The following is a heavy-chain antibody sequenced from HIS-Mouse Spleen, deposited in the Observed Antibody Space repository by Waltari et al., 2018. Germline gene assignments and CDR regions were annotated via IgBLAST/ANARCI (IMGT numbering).Heavy chain of an antibody. D-gene: IGHD6-19*01. CDR3: ARDDPYSSGWYDFDY. CDR2: IYSGGST. V-gene: IGHV3-53*02. J-gene: IGHJ4*02. Sequence: EVQLVETGGGLIQPGGSLRLSCAASGFTVSRNYMSWVRQAPGKGLEWVSVIYSGGSTYYADSVKGRFTISRDNSKNTLYLQMNSLRAEDTAVYYCARDDPYSSGWYDFDYWGQGTLVTVSS. CDR1: GFTVSRNY.